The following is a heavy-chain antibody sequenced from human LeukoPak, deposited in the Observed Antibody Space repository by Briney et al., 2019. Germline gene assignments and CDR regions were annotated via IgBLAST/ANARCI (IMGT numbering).Heavy chain of an antibody. V-gene: IGHV1-45*02. J-gene: IGHJ3*01. CDR1: GYTFTYRY. Sequence: SVKVSCKTSGYTFTYRYLHWVRQAPGQALEWMGWITPFNRNTSYAQRFQDGVALTRDPSMTTAYMELTSLRSEDTAMYYCAFQGSLDDYDDFVAAFDVWGQGTMVTVST. CDR2: ITPFNRNT. CDR3: AFQGSLDDYDDFVAAFDV. D-gene: IGHD4-17*01.